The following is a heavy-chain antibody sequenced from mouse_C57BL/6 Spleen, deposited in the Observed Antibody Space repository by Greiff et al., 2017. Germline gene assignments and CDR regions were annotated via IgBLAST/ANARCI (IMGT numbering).Heavy chain of an antibody. CDR1: GFSFNTYA. J-gene: IGHJ4*01. Sequence: EVQLVESGGGLVQPKGSLKLSCAASGFSFNTYAMNWVRQAPGKGLEWVARIRSKSNNYATYYADSVKDRFTISRDDSESMLYLQMNNLKTEDTAMYYCVRHGSPYYAMDDWGQGTSVTVSS. CDR3: VRHGSPYYAMDD. V-gene: IGHV10-1*01. CDR2: IRSKSNNYAT.